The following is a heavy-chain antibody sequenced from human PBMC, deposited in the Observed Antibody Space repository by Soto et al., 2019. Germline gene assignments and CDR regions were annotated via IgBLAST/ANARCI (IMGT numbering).Heavy chain of an antibody. CDR1: GYTFTSYA. V-gene: IGHV1-3*01. D-gene: IGHD3-10*01. CDR3: ARGKMVVRGVPPNWFDP. J-gene: IGHJ5*02. CDR2: INAGNGDT. Sequence: QVQLVQSGAEVKKPGASVKVSCKASGYTFTSYAIHWVRQAPGQRLEWMGWINAGNGDTKYSQKFQDRVTITRDTSASTAYMELRSLRSEDTAVYYCARGKMVVRGVPPNWFDPWGQGTLVIVSS.